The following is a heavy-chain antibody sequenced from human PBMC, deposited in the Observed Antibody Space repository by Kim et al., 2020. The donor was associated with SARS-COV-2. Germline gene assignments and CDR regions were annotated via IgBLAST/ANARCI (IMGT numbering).Heavy chain of an antibody. CDR2: ISGSGGST. V-gene: IGHV3-23*01. Sequence: GGSLRLSCAASGFTFSSYAMSWVRQAPGKGLEWVSAISGSGGSTYYADSVKGRFTISRDNSKNTLYLQMNSLRAEDTAVYYCAKDPRITMVRGVIIADYFDYWGQGTLVTVSS. J-gene: IGHJ4*02. D-gene: IGHD3-10*01. CDR3: AKDPRITMVRGVIIADYFDY. CDR1: GFTFSSYA.